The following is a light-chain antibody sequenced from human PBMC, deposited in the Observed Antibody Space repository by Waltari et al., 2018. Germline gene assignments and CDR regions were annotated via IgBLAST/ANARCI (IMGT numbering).Light chain of an antibody. J-gene: IGLJ2*01. CDR2: DTV. V-gene: IGLV7-46*01. CDR1: TGDVISGHY. Sequence: QAVVTQEPSVTVSPGGTVTLTCGSSTGDVISGHYPYWFQQKPGQAPTTLIYDTVNKYSWTPARFSGSLLGGKAALTLSGAQPEDEAVYYCLLSFGGARDVIFGGGTKLTVL. CDR3: LLSFGGARDVI.